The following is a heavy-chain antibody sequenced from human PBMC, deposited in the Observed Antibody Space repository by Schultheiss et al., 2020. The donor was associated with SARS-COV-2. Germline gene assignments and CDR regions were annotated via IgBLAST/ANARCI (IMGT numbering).Heavy chain of an antibody. CDR2: ISSSSSTYI. V-gene: IGHV3-21*03. J-gene: IGHJ4*02. Sequence: GGSLRLSCAASGFTVSSNYMSWIRQAPGKGLEWVSSISSSSSTYIYYADSVKGRFTISRDNSKNTLYLQMNSLKTEDTAVYYCTTDPSGDYEVIWGQGTLVTVSS. D-gene: IGHD4-17*01. CDR1: GFTVSSNY. CDR3: TTDPSGDYEVI.